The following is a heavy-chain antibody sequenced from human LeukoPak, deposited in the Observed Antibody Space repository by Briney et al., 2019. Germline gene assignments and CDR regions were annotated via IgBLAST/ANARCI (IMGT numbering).Heavy chain of an antibody. V-gene: IGHV3-23*01. CDR2: ISGSGGST. CDR3: AKVGWFGEPDYYYYGMDV. J-gene: IGHJ6*02. D-gene: IGHD3-10*01. Sequence: GGSLRLSCAASGFTFSSYAMGWVRQAPGKGLEWVSAISGSGGSTYYADSVKGRFTISRDNSKNTLYLQMNSLRAEDTAVYYCAKVGWFGEPDYYYYGMDVWGQGTTVTVSS. CDR1: GFTFSSYA.